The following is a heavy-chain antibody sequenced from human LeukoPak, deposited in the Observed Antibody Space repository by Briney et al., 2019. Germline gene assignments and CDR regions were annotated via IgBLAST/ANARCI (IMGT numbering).Heavy chain of an antibody. D-gene: IGHD2-8*01. Sequence: GGSLRLSCAASGFTFSSYSMNWVRQAPGKGLEWVSSISSSSSYIYYADSVKGRFTISRDNAKNSLYLQMNSLRAEDTAVYYCARVGVARSGYWFDLWGQGTLVTVSS. CDR3: ARVGVARSGYWFDL. CDR1: GFTFSSYS. J-gene: IGHJ5*02. V-gene: IGHV3-21*01. CDR2: ISSSSSYI.